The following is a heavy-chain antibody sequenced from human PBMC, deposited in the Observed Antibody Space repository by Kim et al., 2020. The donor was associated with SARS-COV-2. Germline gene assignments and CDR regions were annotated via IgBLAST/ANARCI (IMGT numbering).Heavy chain of an antibody. CDR1: GGSFSGYY. D-gene: IGHD3-10*01. J-gene: IGHJ1*01. CDR2: INHSGST. Sequence: SETLSLTCAVYGGSFSGYYWSWIRQPPGKGLEWIGEINHSGSTNYNPSLKSRVTISVNTSKNQFSLKLSSVTAADTAVYYCARGYYYGSGSYSGTRHHAWGYFQNWGQGTLVTVSS. V-gene: IGHV4-34*01. CDR3: ARGYYYGSGSYSGTRHHAWGYFQN.